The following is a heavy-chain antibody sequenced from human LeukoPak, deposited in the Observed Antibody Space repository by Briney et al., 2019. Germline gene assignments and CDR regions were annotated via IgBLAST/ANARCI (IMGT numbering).Heavy chain of an antibody. CDR3: AKDLVLGGYYDILTGYKYYYYYGMDV. CDR1: GFTFDDCA. V-gene: IGHV3-43*02. J-gene: IGHJ6*02. Sequence: GGSLRLSCAASGFTFDDCAMHWVRQAPGKGLEWVSLISGDGGSTYYADSVKGRFTISRDNSKNSLYLQMNSLRTEDTALYYCAKDLVLGGYYDILTGYKYYYYYGMDVWGQGTTVTVSS. D-gene: IGHD3-9*01. CDR2: ISGDGGST.